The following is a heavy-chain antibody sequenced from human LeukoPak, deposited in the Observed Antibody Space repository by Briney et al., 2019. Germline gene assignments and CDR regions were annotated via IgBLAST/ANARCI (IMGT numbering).Heavy chain of an antibody. CDR2: ISGSGGST. Sequence: PGGSLRLSCAASEFTFSSYAMSWVRQAPGKGLEWVSAISGSGGSTYYADSVKGRFTISRDNSKNTLYLQMNSLRAEDTAVYYCAKANHYDSSGPSFANDYWGQGTLVTVSS. D-gene: IGHD3-22*01. CDR3: AKANHYDSSGPSFANDY. CDR1: EFTFSSYA. J-gene: IGHJ4*02. V-gene: IGHV3-23*01.